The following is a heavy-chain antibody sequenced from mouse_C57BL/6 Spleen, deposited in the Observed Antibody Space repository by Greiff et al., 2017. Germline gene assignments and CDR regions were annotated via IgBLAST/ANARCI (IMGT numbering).Heavy chain of an antibody. CDR2: IDPANGNT. Sequence: EVQLQQSVAELVRPGASVKLSCTASGFNIKNTYMHWVKQRPEQGLEWIGRIDPANGNTKYAPKFQGKATITADTSSNTAYLQLSSLTSEDTAIYYCAPDYYGSSRYWYFDVWGTGTTVTVSS. CDR3: APDYYGSSRYWYFDV. J-gene: IGHJ1*03. D-gene: IGHD1-1*01. CDR1: GFNIKNTY. V-gene: IGHV14-3*01.